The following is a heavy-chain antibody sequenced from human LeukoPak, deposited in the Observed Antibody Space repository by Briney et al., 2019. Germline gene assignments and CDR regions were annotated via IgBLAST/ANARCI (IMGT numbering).Heavy chain of an antibody. CDR2: ICGSGGAT. D-gene: IGHD2-15*01. V-gene: IGHV3-23*01. J-gene: IGHJ4*01. CDR3: AKGHRLCTSGNCNSQVDY. CDR1: GFTFSNFA. Sequence: GGSLRLSCAASGFTFSNFALSWVRRAPGKGLEWVSAICGSGGATYYADYVKGRFTISRDNSQNTVSLQMNSLRAEDTAAYYCAKGHRLCTSGNCNSQVDYWGHGTLVTVSS.